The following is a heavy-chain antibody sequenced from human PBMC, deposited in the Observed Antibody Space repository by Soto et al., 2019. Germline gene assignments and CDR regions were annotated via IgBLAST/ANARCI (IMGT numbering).Heavy chain of an antibody. Sequence: PGGSLRLSCAASGFTFSDYYMSWIRQAPGKGLECVSYIIPSGSTTYYADSVKGRFTISRDNTKKSLYLQMNSLRAEDTAVYYCVSRAGRDFDNWGQGALVTISS. CDR1: GFTFSDYY. CDR3: VSRAGRDFDN. CDR2: IIPSGSTT. V-gene: IGHV3-11*01. J-gene: IGHJ4*02.